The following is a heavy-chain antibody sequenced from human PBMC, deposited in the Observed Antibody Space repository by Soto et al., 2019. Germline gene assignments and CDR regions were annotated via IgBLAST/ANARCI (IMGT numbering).Heavy chain of an antibody. Sequence: QPGWSLGLSCAASGFTFSSYWMHWVRQAPGKGLVWVSRINSDGSSTSYADSVKGRFTISRDNAKNTLYLQMNSLRAEDTAVYYCARQPITIFGVVYHYYGMDVWGHGTTVTVSS. CDR3: ARQPITIFGVVYHYYGMDV. D-gene: IGHD3-3*01. J-gene: IGHJ6*02. CDR2: INSDGSST. CDR1: GFTFSSYW. V-gene: IGHV3-74*01.